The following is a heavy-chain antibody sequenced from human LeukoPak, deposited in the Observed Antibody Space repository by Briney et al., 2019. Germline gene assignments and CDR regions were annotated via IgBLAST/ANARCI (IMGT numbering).Heavy chain of an antibody. D-gene: IGHD3-16*01. V-gene: IGHV3-66*01. Sequence: PGGSLRLSCSASGFTFRNFAISWVRQAPGKGLQWVSMIYIDDSTYCADSVKGRFTISRDNFKNMLTLQMNSLRAEDTAVYYCARWGTSDAFDIWGPGTKVTVSS. CDR1: GFTFRNFA. J-gene: IGHJ3*02. CDR3: ARWGTSDAFDI. CDR2: IYIDDST.